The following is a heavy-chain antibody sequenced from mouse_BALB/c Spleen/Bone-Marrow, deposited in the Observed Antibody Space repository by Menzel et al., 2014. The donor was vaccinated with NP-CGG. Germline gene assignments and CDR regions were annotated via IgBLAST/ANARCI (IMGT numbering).Heavy chain of an antibody. Sequence: EVQRVESGPGLVKPSQSLSLTCTVTGYSITSDYAWNWIRQFPGNKLEWMGYINYSGSTSYNPFLKSRISITRDTSKNQFFLQLNSVTTEDTATYYCARSLYFDVWGAGTTVTVSS. CDR2: INYSGST. V-gene: IGHV3-2*02. CDR1: GYSITSDYA. CDR3: ARSLYFDV. J-gene: IGHJ1*01.